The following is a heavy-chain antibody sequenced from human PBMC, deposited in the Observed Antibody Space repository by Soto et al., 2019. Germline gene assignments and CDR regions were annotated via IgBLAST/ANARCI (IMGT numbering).Heavy chain of an antibody. D-gene: IGHD3-22*01. J-gene: IGHJ6*02. CDR2: ISAYNGNT. V-gene: IGHV1-18*01. Sequence: ASVKVYCKASGYTFTSYGISWVRKKNGQGLEWMGWISAYNGNTNYAQKLQGRVTMTTDTSTSTAYMELRSLRSDDTAVYYCARDRAYDSSGYYASGPVSYYYYYGMDVWGQGTTVTVSS. CDR3: ARDRAYDSSGYYASGPVSYYYYYGMDV. CDR1: GYTFTSYG.